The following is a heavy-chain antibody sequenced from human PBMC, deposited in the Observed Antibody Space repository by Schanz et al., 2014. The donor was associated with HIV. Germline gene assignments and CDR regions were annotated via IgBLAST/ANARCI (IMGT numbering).Heavy chain of an antibody. CDR3: AKAGLFFGQLWLGFFDY. CDR1: GFTFSSYA. V-gene: IGHV3-23*01. Sequence: EVQLLESGGGLVQPGGSLRLSCAASGFTFSSYAMSWVRQAPGKGLEWVSAISGSGGSTYYADFVKGRFTISRDNSKNTLYLQMNNLKTEDTAVYYCAKAGLFFGQLWLGFFDYWGQGALVTVSS. CDR2: ISGSGGST. J-gene: IGHJ4*02. D-gene: IGHD5-18*01.